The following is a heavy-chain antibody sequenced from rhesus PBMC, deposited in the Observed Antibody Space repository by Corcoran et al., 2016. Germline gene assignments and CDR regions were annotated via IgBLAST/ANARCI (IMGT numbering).Heavy chain of an antibody. CDR2: VDPEDGEA. V-gene: IGHV1-111*02. CDR1: GYTFTDYY. CDR3: ATVYYDSGYRY. D-gene: IGHD3-28*01. Sequence: DVQLVQSGAEVKKPGAFVKFSCKASGYTFTDYYLHRLREAPGKGLVWMGRVDPEDGEAIHAEKFQDRVTVTADTSTDAAYMELSSLRSEDTAVYCCATVYYDSGYRYWGQGVLVTVSS. J-gene: IGHJ4*01.